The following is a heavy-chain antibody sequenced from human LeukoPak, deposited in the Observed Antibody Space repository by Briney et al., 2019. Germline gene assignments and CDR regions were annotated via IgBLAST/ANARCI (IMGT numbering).Heavy chain of an antibody. J-gene: IGHJ6*03. CDR2: LSGSGATT. CDR3: ARIILGYMDV. V-gene: IGHV3-23*01. Sequence: GGSLRLSCAAPGFTFSSYGMNWVRQTSREGLEWVSCLSGSGATTYYADSVKGRFTISRDNSKNTLYLQMNSLRAEDTAVYYCARIILGYMDVWGKGTTVTISS. CDR1: GFTFSSYG. D-gene: IGHD3-9*01.